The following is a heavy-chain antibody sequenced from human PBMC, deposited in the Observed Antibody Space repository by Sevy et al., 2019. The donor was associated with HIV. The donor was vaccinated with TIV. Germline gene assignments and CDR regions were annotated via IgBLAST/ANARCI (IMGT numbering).Heavy chain of an antibody. CDR2: IKSKTDGGTT. D-gene: IGHD4-17*01. CDR3: TADLKKRWLSALLDY. J-gene: IGHJ4*02. Sequence: GGYLRLSCAASGFTFSNAWMSWVRQAPGKGLEWVGRIKSKTDGGTTDYAAPVKGRFTISRDDSKNTLYLQMNSLKTEEPAIYYCTADLKKRWLSALLDYWGQGTLVTVSS. CDR1: GFTFSNAW. V-gene: IGHV3-15*01.